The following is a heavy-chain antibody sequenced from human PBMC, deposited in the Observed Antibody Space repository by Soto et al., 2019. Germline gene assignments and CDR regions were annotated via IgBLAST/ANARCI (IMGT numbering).Heavy chain of an antibody. CDR2: ISGSGGST. J-gene: IGHJ4*02. CDR3: AKGVVTYYYDSSAPAPSY. CDR1: GVTYGGFG. D-gene: IGHD3-22*01. V-gene: IGHV3-23*01. Sequence: PGGSLRLSCAASGVTYGGFGMSWVRQAPGKGLEWVSAISGSGGSTYYADSVKGRLTISRDNSKNTLYLQMNSLRAEDTAVYYCAKGVVTYYYDSSAPAPSYWGQGTLVTVSS.